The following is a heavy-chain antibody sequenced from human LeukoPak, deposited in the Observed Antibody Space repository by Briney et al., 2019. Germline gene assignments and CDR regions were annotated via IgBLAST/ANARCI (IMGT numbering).Heavy chain of an antibody. CDR3: AKVPDYYNLWSGYSYYHYYYMDV. CDR2: ISAYNGNT. J-gene: IGHJ6*03. V-gene: IGHV1-18*01. Sequence: GASVKVSYKASGYTFTSYGISWVRHAPGQGLEWMGWISAYNGNTNYAQKLQGRVTMTTDTSTSTAYMELRSLRSDDTAVYYCAKVPDYYNLWSGYSYYHYYYMDVWGKGTTVTVSS. D-gene: IGHD3-3*01. CDR1: GYTFTSYG.